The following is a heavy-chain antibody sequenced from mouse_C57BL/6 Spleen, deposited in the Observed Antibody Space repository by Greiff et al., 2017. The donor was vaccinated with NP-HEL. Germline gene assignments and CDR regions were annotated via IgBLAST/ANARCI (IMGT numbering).Heavy chain of an antibody. V-gene: IGHV5-4*01. CDR1: GFTFSSCA. Sequence: VQLKESGGGLVKPGGSLKLSCAASGFTFSSCAMSWVRQTPEKRLEWVATISDGGSYTYYPDNVKGRFTISRDNAKNNLYLQMSHLKSEDTAMYYCARGEGAMDYWGQGTSVTVSS. CDR2: ISDGGSYT. J-gene: IGHJ4*01. CDR3: ARGEGAMDY.